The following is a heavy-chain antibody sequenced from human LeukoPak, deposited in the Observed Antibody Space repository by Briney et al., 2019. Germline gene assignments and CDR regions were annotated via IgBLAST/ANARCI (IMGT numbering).Heavy chain of an antibody. CDR2: IYYSGST. CDR1: GGSISSSSYY. V-gene: IGHV4-39*07. J-gene: IGHJ4*02. D-gene: IGHD3-9*01. CDR3: ARRKFSELRYFDWLWGGYDY. Sequence: PSETLSLTCTVSGGSISSSSYYWGWIRQPPGKGLEWIGSIYYSGSTYYNPSLKSRVTISVDTSKNQFSLKLSSVTAADTAVYYCARRKFSELRYFDWLWGGYDYWGQGTLVTVSS.